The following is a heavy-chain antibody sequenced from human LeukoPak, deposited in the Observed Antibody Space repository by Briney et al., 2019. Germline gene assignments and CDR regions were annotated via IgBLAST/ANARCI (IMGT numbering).Heavy chain of an antibody. J-gene: IGHJ3*02. D-gene: IGHD1-1*01. CDR2: ISAYNGNT. CDR1: GYTFSTYI. Sequence: ASVKVSCKASGYTFSTYIINWVRQAPGQGLEWMGWISAYNGNTNYAQKLQGRVTMTTDTSTSTAYMELRSLRSDDTAVYYCARDDNPGPANDAFDIWGQGTMVTVSS. V-gene: IGHV1-18*01. CDR3: ARDDNPGPANDAFDI.